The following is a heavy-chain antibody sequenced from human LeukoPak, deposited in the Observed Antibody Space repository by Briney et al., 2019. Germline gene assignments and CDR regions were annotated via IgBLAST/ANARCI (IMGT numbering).Heavy chain of an antibody. V-gene: IGHV4-39*01. J-gene: IGHJ5*02. CDR1: GVSISSSSYC. CDR2: IYYSGST. Sequence: SETLSLTCTVSGVSISSSSYCWGWIRQPPGKGLEWIVSIYYSGSTYYNPSLKSRVTICVDTSKNQFSLKLSSVTATDTAVDYCARRGAYYYGSGSYYWFDPWGQGTLVTVSS. D-gene: IGHD3-10*01. CDR3: ARRGAYYYGSGSYYWFDP.